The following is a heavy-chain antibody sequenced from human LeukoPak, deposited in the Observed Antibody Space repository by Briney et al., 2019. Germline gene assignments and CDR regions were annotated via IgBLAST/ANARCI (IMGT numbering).Heavy chain of an antibody. D-gene: IGHD3-10*01. CDR2: IWYDGSNK. Sequence: GRSLRLSCAASGFTFSSYGMHWVRQAPGKGLEWVAVIWYDGSNKCYADSVKGRFTISRDNSKNTLYLQMNSLRAEDTAVYYCARDLGVRITMVRGRGYYGMDVWGQGTTVTVSS. CDR1: GFTFSSYG. V-gene: IGHV3-33*01. CDR3: ARDLGVRITMVRGRGYYGMDV. J-gene: IGHJ6*02.